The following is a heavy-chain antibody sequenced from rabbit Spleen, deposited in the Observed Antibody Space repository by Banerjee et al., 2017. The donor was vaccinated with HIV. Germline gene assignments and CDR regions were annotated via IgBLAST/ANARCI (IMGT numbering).Heavy chain of an antibody. J-gene: IGHJ4*01. CDR3: GGDAAVREDLNL. Sequence: QEQLEESGGGLVTPWASLALTGKASGLDISSSYWICWGRQAPGKGLERITCFDACKSGRTYFAPWANGRFTTSEPSSTTVTLQMTSMAAADTATYVYGGDAAVREDLNLWGRATLVT. CDR1: GLDISSSYW. V-gene: IGHV1S45*01. CDR2: FDACKSGRT.